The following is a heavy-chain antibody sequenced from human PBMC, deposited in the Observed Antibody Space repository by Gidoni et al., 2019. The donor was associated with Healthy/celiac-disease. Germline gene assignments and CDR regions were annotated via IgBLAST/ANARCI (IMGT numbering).Heavy chain of an antibody. D-gene: IGHD1-26*01. CDR2: NDYSGST. V-gene: IGHV4-59*08. Sequence: QVQLQESGPGLVEPSETLSLPCTVPGGYISSYYWSWIRQSPGKGLEWIGYNDYSGSTNYNPYLKRRVTISVDTSKNQFSLKLSSVTAADTAGYYCELGIVGATNWGQGTLVTVSS. CDR3: ELGIVGATN. CDR1: GGYISSYY. J-gene: IGHJ4*02.